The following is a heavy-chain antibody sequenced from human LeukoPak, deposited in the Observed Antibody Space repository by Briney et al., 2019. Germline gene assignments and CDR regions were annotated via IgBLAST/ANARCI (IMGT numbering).Heavy chain of an antibody. J-gene: IGHJ4*02. CDR2: ISGSGGST. CDR1: GFTFSSYA. Sequence: PGGSLRLSCAASGFTFSSYAMSWVRQAPGKGLEWVSAISGSGGSTYYADSVKGRFTISRDNSKNTLYLQMNSLRAEDTAVYYCAKMTTGPGSLLESSFDYWGQGTLVTVSS. D-gene: IGHD4-11*01. CDR3: AKMTTGPGSLLESSFDY. V-gene: IGHV3-23*01.